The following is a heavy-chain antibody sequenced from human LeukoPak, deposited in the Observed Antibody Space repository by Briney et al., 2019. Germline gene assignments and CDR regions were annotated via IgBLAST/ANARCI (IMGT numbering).Heavy chain of an antibody. J-gene: IGHJ4*02. CDR2: IDPSSTYI. V-gene: IGHV3-21*01. Sequence: GGSLRLSCAASGFTFGSYSMNWVRQAPGKGLEWVSAIDPSSTYIYYADSVKGRFTISRDNAENSLYLQMNSLRVEDTAVYYCARAPTVLVGYCSSSSCQADYWGQGTLVTVSS. CDR3: ARAPTVLVGYCSSSSCQADY. D-gene: IGHD2-2*01. CDR1: GFTFGSYS.